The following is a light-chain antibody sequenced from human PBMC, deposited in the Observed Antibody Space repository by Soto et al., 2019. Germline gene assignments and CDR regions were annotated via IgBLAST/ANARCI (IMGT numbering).Light chain of an antibody. J-gene: IGKJ1*01. CDR3: QHYNSYSEA. CDR1: QGISSF. CDR2: AAS. Sequence: DIQMTQSPSSLSASVGDRVTITCRASQGISSFLAWYQQKPGKAPKLLIYAASTWQSGVPSRFSGSGSGTEFTLTISSLQPDDFATYYCQHYNSYSEAFGQGTKVDIK. V-gene: IGKV1-9*01.